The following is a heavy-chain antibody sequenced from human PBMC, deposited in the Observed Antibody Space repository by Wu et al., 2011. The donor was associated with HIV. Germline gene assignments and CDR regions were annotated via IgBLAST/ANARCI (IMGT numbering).Heavy chain of an antibody. Sequence: QVQLVQSGAEVKTPGSSVKVSCKASGGTFSSYAISWVRQAPGQGLEWMGGIIPIFGTANYAQKFQGRVTITTDESTSTAYMELSSLRSEDTAVYYCASRRYEVYSYGRLRQKNFDYWGQGTLVTVSS. CDR2: IIPIFGTA. CDR3: ASRRYEVYSYGRLRQKNFDY. V-gene: IGHV1-69*05. J-gene: IGHJ4*02. CDR1: GGTFSSYA. D-gene: IGHD5-18*01.